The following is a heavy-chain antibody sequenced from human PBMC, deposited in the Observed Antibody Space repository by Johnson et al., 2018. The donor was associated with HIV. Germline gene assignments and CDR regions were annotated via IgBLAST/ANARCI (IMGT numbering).Heavy chain of an antibody. V-gene: IGHV3-13*01. CDR1: GFTFSSYA. CDR2: IGTAGDT. Sequence: VQLVESGGGVVQPGRSLRLSCAASGFTFSSYAMHWVRQATGKGLEWVSAIGTAGDTYYPGSVKGRFTISRDNSKNTLYLQMNSLRAEDTAVYYCARGQLQWPASVNDGFDIWGQGTMVTVSS. J-gene: IGHJ3*02. D-gene: IGHD6-19*01. CDR3: ARGQLQWPASVNDGFDI.